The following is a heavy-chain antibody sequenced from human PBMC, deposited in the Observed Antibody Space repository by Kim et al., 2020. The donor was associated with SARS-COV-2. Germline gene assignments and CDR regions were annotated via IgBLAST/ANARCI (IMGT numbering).Heavy chain of an antibody. CDR1: GGSVSNGDYY. Sequence: SETLSLTCTVSGGSVSNGDYYWSWIRQPPGKGLEWIGNIYYSGTTYYNPSLKSRFSISVDTSKNQFSLNLNSVNVADTAVYYCARVVPMFRGVYTYSYYAMDVWGQGATVTVSS. D-gene: IGHD3-10*01. J-gene: IGHJ6*02. CDR3: ARVVPMFRGVYTYSYYAMDV. V-gene: IGHV4-30-4*01. CDR2: IYYSGTT.